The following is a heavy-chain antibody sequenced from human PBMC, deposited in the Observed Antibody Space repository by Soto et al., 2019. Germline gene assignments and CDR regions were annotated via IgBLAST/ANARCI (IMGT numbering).Heavy chain of an antibody. D-gene: IGHD3-9*01. J-gene: IGHJ4*02. V-gene: IGHV1-2*02. Sequence: ALVKVSCKASGYTFTDYYMHWVRQAPGQGLEWMGWINPNSGGTNYAQKFQGRVTMTRDTSISTAFMELSRLTSDDTAVYYCARALTDWLLPDYWGQGTPVTVSS. CDR2: INPNSGGT. CDR3: ARALTDWLLPDY. CDR1: GYTFTDYY.